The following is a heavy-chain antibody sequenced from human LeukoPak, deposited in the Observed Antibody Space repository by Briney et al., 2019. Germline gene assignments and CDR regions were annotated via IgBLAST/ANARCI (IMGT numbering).Heavy chain of an antibody. V-gene: IGHV3-23*01. CDR1: GFTFSSYA. J-gene: IGHJ4*02. CDR3: AKDRYSSGWYDFDY. D-gene: IGHD6-19*01. Sequence: AGGSLRLSCAASGFTFSSYAMSWVRQAPGKGLEWVSAISGSGASTHSSASVKRRFTISRDNSKNTLYLQMNTLSAEDTAVYYCAKDRYSSGWYDFDYWGQGTLVTVSS. CDR2: ISGSGAST.